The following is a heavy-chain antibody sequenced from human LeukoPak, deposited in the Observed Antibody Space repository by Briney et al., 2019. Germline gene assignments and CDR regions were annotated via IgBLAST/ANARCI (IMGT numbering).Heavy chain of an antibody. J-gene: IGHJ5*02. CDR2: LYPADSGT. CDR1: GYRFTNYW. Sequence: ESLKISSRGAGYRFTNYWIGWVRLMPAKSLEWMSMLYPADSGTSYNPSFQGQVTISVDKSISPSSLHWSSLTASDTAVYYCAIGPAETVVPFSMPNSLCDPWAQ. V-gene: IGHV5-51*01. CDR3: AIGPAETVVPFSMPNSLCDP. D-gene: IGHD2/OR15-2a*01.